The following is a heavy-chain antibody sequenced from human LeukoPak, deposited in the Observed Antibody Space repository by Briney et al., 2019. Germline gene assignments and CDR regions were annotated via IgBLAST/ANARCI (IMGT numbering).Heavy chain of an antibody. J-gene: IGHJ4*02. CDR1: GFSFNTYA. CDR2: ISYDGTNK. Sequence: GGSLRLSCAASGFSFNTYAMHWVRQAPGKGLEWVAVISYDGTNKYYADSVKGRFTISRDNSKNTLYLQMNSLRAEDTAVYYCAKDRGYTSGRGPIEYWGQGTLVTVSS. D-gene: IGHD6-19*01. CDR3: AKDRGYTSGRGPIEY. V-gene: IGHV3-30*04.